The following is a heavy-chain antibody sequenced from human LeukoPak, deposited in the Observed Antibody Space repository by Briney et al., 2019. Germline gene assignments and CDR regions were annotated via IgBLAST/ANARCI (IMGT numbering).Heavy chain of an antibody. CDR1: GFTFSSYE. D-gene: IGHD2-21*02. V-gene: IGHV3-48*03. Sequence: GGSLRLSCATSGFTFSSYEMNWVRQAPGKGLEWVSYISSSGSTIYYADSVKGRFTISRDNAKNSLYLQMNSLRAEDTAVYYCARGHPRYNDCWDYWGQGTLVTVSS. CDR3: ARGHPRYNDCWDY. J-gene: IGHJ4*02. CDR2: ISSSGSTI.